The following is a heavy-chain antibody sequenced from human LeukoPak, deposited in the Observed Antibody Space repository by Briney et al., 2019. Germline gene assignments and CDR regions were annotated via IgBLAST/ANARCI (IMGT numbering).Heavy chain of an antibody. J-gene: IGHJ5*02. CDR3: ARATVTTWWFDP. Sequence: GGSLRLSCAASGLTFSSYGMHWVRQAPGKGLEWVAFIRYDESQKYYADSVKGRFTISRDNSKNTLYLQMNSLRAEDTAVYYCARATVTTWWFDPWGQGTLVTV. V-gene: IGHV3-30*02. CDR1: GLTFSSYG. D-gene: IGHD4-17*01. CDR2: IRYDESQK.